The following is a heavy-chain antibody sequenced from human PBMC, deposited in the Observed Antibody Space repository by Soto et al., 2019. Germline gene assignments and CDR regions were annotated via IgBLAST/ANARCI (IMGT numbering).Heavy chain of an antibody. Sequence: QLQLQESGPGLVKPSETLSLTCTVSGGSISSSSYYWGWIRQPPGKGLEWIGSIYYSGSTYYNPSLKSRVTISGDTSKNQFSLKQSSVTAADTAVYYCARLVVVVAATDYFDYWGQGTLVTVSS. J-gene: IGHJ4*02. V-gene: IGHV4-39*01. CDR1: GGSISSSSYY. CDR3: ARLVVVVAATDYFDY. CDR2: IYYSGST. D-gene: IGHD2-15*01.